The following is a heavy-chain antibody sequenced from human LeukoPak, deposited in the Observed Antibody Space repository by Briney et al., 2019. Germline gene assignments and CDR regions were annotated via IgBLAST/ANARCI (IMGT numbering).Heavy chain of an antibody. V-gene: IGHV1-18*01. CDR2: ISAYNGNT. D-gene: IGHD1-7*01. J-gene: IGHJ6*02. Sequence: ASVKVSCTASGYTFTSYGISWVRQAPGQGLEWMGWISAYNGNTNYAQKLQGRVTMTTDTSTSTAYMELRSLRSDDTAVYYCARGWNWNYAFHYYGMDVWGQGTTVTVSS. CDR1: GYTFTSYG. CDR3: ARGWNWNYAFHYYGMDV.